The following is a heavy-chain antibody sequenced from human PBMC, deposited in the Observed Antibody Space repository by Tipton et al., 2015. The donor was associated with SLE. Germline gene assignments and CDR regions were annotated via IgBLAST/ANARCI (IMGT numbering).Heavy chain of an antibody. Sequence: GSLRLSCAASGFTFSSYWMNWFRQAPGKGLVWVSRINSDESVTTYADSVKGRFTVSRDNAKNTLYLQMNSLRADDTAVYYCAKSPVDQGGNFEALDSWGQGTLVTVSA. CDR3: AKSPVDQGGNFEALDS. J-gene: IGHJ4*02. V-gene: IGHV3-74*01. CDR1: GFTFSSYW. CDR2: INSDESVT. D-gene: IGHD4-23*01.